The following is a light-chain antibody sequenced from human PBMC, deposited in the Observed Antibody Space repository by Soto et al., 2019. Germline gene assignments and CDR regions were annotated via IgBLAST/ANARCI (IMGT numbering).Light chain of an antibody. J-gene: IGKJ1*01. V-gene: IGKV3-20*01. CDR3: QPYSRSSR. CDR1: QSVSGNH. Sequence: VLTNSLCTLSLKTSDRPTRYFRASQSVSGNHLAWYQQKPGQAPRLLIYGGSSRATGIPVRFSGSGSETDFTLTISRLEPEDIAMYYCQPYSRSSRFGQVGKVAIK. CDR2: GGS.